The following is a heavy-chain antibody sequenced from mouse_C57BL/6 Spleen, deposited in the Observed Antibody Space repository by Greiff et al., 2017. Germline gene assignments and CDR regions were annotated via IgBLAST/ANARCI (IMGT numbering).Heavy chain of an antibody. J-gene: IGHJ2*01. CDR1: GYTFTDYY. Sequence: EVQLQQSGPVLVKPGASVKMSCKASGYTFTDYYMNWVKQIPGTSLEWIGVINPYNGGTSYNQKFKGKATLTVDKSSSSAYMELNSLTAEDSSVYYCAREGLLRDGWGKGTTLTVSS. CDR3: AREGLLRDG. CDR2: INPYNGGT. D-gene: IGHD1-1*01. V-gene: IGHV1-19*01.